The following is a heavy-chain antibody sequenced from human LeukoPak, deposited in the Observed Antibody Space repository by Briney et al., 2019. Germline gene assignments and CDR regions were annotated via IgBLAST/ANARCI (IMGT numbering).Heavy chain of an antibody. CDR3: ANSRPDDP. CDR2: ISYDGSNK. Sequence: GGSLRLSCAASGFTFSSYGMHWVRQAPGKGLEWVAVISYDGSNKYYADSVKGRFTISRDNSKNTLYLQMNSLRPEDTAVYYCANSRPDDPWGQGTLVTVSS. CDR1: GFTFSSYG. J-gene: IGHJ5*02. V-gene: IGHV3-30*18.